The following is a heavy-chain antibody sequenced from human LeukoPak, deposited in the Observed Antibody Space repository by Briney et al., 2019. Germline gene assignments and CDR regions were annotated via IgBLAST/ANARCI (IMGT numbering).Heavy chain of an antibody. CDR3: AKDSDVVVTDIYDY. Sequence: LGGSLRLSCAASGFTFSSYAMSWVRQAPGKGLEWVSAISGSGGSTYYADSVKGRFTISRDNSKNTLYLQMNSLRAEDTAVYYCAKDSDVVVTDIYDYWGQGTLVTVSS. CDR1: GFTFSSYA. D-gene: IGHD2-21*02. J-gene: IGHJ4*02. V-gene: IGHV3-23*01. CDR2: ISGSGGST.